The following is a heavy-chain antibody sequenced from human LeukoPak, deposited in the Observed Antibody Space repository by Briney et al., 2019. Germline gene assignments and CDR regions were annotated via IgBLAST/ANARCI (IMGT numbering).Heavy chain of an antibody. CDR3: ARDPVGATTSFHY. J-gene: IGHJ4*02. CDR1: GGTFSSYA. CDR2: IIPILGIA. D-gene: IGHD1-26*01. Sequence: ALVKVSCKASGGTFSSYAISWVRQAPGQGLEWMGRIIPILGIANYAQKFQGRVTITADKSTSTAYMELSSLRSEDTAVYYCARDPVGATTSFHYWGQGTLVTVSS. V-gene: IGHV1-69*04.